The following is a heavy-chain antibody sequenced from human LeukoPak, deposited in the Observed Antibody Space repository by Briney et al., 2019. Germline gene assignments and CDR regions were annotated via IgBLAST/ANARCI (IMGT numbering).Heavy chain of an antibody. D-gene: IGHD3-3*01. V-gene: IGHV3-7*01. CDR3: ARDPYYYDFWSGYYIDYFDY. Sequence: GGSLRLSCAASGFTFSSYWMSWVRQAPGKGPEWVANIKQDGSEKYYVDSVKGRFTISRDNAKNSLYLQMNSLRAEDTAVYYCARDPYYYDFWSGYYIDYFDYWGQGTLVTVSS. CDR1: GFTFSSYW. CDR2: IKQDGSEK. J-gene: IGHJ4*02.